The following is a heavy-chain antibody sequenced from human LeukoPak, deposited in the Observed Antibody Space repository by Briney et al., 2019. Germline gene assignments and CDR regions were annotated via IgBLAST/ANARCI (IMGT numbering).Heavy chain of an antibody. D-gene: IGHD2-2*01. J-gene: IGHJ4*02. Sequence: GGSLRLSCAASGFTFSSYAMHWVRQAPGKGLEWVAVISYDGSNKYYADSVKGRFTISRDNAKTSLYLQMNSLRAEDTAVYYCARYYCSTTSCYGRYFDYWGQGTLVTVSS. CDR1: GFTFSSYA. CDR2: ISYDGSNK. CDR3: ARYYCSTTSCYGRYFDY. V-gene: IGHV3-30*04.